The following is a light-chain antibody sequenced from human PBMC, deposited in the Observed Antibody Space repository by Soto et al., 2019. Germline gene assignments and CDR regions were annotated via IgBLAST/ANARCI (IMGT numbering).Light chain of an antibody. CDR2: GAS. Sequence: EIVLTQSPGSLSLSPGERATLSYRASQSVYNNYLAWYQQRPGQTPRLLVNGASNRATGIPDRFSGGGSGTDLTLTISSLEPEDFALYYCQQYGLPPHSFGQGTRVEIK. V-gene: IGKV3-20*01. CDR1: QSVYNNY. CDR3: QQYGLPPHS. J-gene: IGKJ2*01.